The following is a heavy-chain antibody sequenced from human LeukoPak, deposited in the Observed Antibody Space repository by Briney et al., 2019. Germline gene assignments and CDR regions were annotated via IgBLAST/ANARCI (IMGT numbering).Heavy chain of an antibody. J-gene: IGHJ4*02. D-gene: IGHD3-22*01. Sequence: GGSLRLSCAASGFTFSSYGMHWVRQAPGKGLEWVAVIWYDGSNKYYADSVKGRFTISRDNSKNTLYLQMNSLRAEDTAVYYCAKPGRYYDSSGYYPFDYWGQGTLVTVSS. CDR1: GFTFSSYG. CDR2: IWYDGSNK. CDR3: AKPGRYYDSSGYYPFDY. V-gene: IGHV3-33*06.